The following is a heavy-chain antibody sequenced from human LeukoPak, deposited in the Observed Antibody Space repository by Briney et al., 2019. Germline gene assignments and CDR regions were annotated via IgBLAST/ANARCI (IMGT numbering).Heavy chain of an antibody. D-gene: IGHD3-10*01. CDR1: GYTFTSYA. J-gene: IGHJ4*02. Sequence: ASVKVSCTASGYTFTSYAMHWVRQAPGQRLEWMGWINAGNGNTKYSQKFQGRVTITRDTSASIAYMELSSLRSEDTAVYYCARVFTMVRGVITHFDYWGQGTLVTVSS. V-gene: IGHV1-3*01. CDR2: INAGNGNT. CDR3: ARVFTMVRGVITHFDY.